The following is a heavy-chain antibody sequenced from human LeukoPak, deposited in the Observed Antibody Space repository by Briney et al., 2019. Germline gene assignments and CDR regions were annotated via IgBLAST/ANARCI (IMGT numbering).Heavy chain of an antibody. V-gene: IGHV4-59*08. CDR2: VYYSGKT. D-gene: IGHD2-21*01. CDR3: ARLPYD. Sequence: SETLSLTCTVSGDSISSYYWSWIRQPPGKGLEWLGFVYYSGKTDYNPSLKSRITISEDTSKNQVSLRLNSVTAADTAVYYCARLPYDWGQGTLVTVSP. J-gene: IGHJ4*02. CDR1: GDSISSYY.